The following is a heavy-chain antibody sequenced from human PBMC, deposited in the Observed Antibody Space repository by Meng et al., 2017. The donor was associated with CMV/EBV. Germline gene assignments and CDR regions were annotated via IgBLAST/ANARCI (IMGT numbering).Heavy chain of an antibody. J-gene: IGHJ6*02. CDR2: IYSGGST. Sequence: GESLKISCAASGFTVSSNYMSWVRQAPGKGLEWVSVIYSGGSTYYADSVKGRFTISRDNSKNTLYLQLNSLSAEDTAVYYCARDCSSTSCETRLQALLGYYYYGMDVWGQGTTVTVSS. V-gene: IGHV3-53*01. D-gene: IGHD2-2*01. CDR1: GFTVSSNY. CDR3: ARDCSSTSCETRLQALLGYYYYGMDV.